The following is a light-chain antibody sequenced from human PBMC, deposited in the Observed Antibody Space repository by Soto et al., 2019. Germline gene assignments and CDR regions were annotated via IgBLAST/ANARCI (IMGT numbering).Light chain of an antibody. Sequence: DIKMMQSPASMSASVGDSVNSTCRASQSVRPYVNWYQQKPGKAPNLLIYGVSTLHSGVPSRFSGAGSGTDFTLTISSLQPEDFASYYCQQSYSTPWTFGPGTKVEIK. V-gene: IGKV1-39*01. CDR2: GVS. CDR1: QSVRPY. CDR3: QQSYSTPWT. J-gene: IGKJ1*01.